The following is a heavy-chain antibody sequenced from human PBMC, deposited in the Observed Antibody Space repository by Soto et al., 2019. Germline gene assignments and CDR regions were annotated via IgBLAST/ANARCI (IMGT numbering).Heavy chain of an antibody. CDR2: ISSSGSNT. Sequence: QVQLVESGGGLVKPGGSLRLSCVASGVTFSDYYMTWIRQAPGKGLEWVSFISSSGSNTYYADSVKGRFTISRDNAENSLYLQMHSLRAEDTAVYYCARDPRYCSGGNCYSDYFYYMDVWGKGTTVTVSS. CDR1: GVTFSDYY. CDR3: ARDPRYCSGGNCYSDYFYYMDV. J-gene: IGHJ6*03. V-gene: IGHV3-11*01. D-gene: IGHD2-15*01.